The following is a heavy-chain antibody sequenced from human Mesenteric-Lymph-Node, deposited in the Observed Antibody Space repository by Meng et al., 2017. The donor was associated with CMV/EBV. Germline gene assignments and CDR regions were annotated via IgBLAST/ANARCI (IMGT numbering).Heavy chain of an antibody. CDR3: AKVGYDFWSTYYTHDS. D-gene: IGHD3-3*01. J-gene: IGHJ4*02. CDR2: ISGSGDAT. Sequence: GESLKISCAASGFTFSSYAMSWVRQAPGKGLEWVSAISGSGDATYYADPVKGRFTTSRDNSQSTVYLQMNGLRAEDTALYYCAKVGYDFWSTYYTHDSWGQGTLVTVSS. V-gene: IGHV3-23*01. CDR1: GFTFSSYA.